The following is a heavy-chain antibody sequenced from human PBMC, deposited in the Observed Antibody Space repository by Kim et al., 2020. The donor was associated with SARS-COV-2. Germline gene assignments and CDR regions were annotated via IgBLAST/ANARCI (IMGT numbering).Heavy chain of an antibody. D-gene: IGHD1-1*01. Sequence: SETLSLTCTVSGDSISSNKYYWGWIRQPPGKGLEWIGSISYRGSTFYNPSLKSRLTISVDTSSNQFSLKVNSVIAADTAVYYCARQVLDPRSDPFDIWGQGTVVTVSS. CDR3: ARQVLDPRSDPFDI. V-gene: IGHV4-39*01. J-gene: IGHJ3*02. CDR1: GDSISSNKYY. CDR2: ISYRGST.